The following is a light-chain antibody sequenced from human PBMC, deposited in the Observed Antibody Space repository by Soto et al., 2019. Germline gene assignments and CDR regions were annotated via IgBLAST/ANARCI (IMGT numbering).Light chain of an antibody. Sequence: DIVMTQSPDSLAVSLGDRATINCKSSQSVLYSSNNKNYLAWYQQKPGQPPKLLIYWASTRESGVPDRFSGSGSGTDFTLTISSLQAEDVAVYYCQQYYSSLVTFGGGTKVETK. CDR2: WAS. CDR3: QQYYSSLVT. V-gene: IGKV4-1*01. J-gene: IGKJ4*01. CDR1: QSVLYSSNNKNY.